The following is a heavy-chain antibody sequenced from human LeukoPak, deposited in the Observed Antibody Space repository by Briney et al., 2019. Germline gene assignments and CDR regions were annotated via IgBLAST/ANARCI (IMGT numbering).Heavy chain of an antibody. CDR2: IYYSGST. D-gene: IGHD2/OR15-2a*01. J-gene: IGHJ2*01. CDR3: ARAFRARYFDL. V-gene: IGHV4-39*01. CDR1: GGSITTSSYY. Sequence: PSETLSLTCTVSGGSITTSSYYWGWIRQPPGKGLEWIGIIYYSGSTYYNPSPKGRVTIPVDTSKNQFSLKLSSVTAADTAVYYCARAFRARYFDLWGRGTLVTVSS.